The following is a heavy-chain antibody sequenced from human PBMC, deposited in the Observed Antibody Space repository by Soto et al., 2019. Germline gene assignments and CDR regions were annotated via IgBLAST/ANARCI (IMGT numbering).Heavy chain of an antibody. V-gene: IGHV3-7*01. CDR2: IKQDGSER. CDR3: ARLWFGVQEWLDP. CDR1: GSTVSGYW. Sequence: GGSLRLSCAASGSTVSGYWMSWVHQTPGKGLEWVANIKQDGSERYYVDSVKGRFTISRDNAKNSLFLQMNSLRAEDSAVYYCARLWFGVQEWLDPWGQGTQVTVSS. J-gene: IGHJ5*02. D-gene: IGHD3-10*01.